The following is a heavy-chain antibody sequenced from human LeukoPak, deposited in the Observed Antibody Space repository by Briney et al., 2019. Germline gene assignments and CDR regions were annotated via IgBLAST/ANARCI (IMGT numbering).Heavy chain of an antibody. CDR2: IYHSGST. CDR1: GGSISSSNW. Sequence: ASETLSLTCAVSGGSISSSNWWSWVRQPPGKGLEWIGEIYHSGSTNYNPSLKSRVTISVDKSKNQFSMKLSAVTAADTAVYCCARQLAYCGGDCFFYWGQGTLVTVSS. V-gene: IGHV4-4*01. J-gene: IGHJ4*02. D-gene: IGHD2-21*01. CDR3: ARQLAYCGGDCFFY.